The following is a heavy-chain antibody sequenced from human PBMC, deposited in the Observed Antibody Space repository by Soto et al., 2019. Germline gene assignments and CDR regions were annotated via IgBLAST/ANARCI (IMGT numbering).Heavy chain of an antibody. V-gene: IGHV3-11*06. CDR1: GFTFSDYY. D-gene: IGHD2-15*01. Sequence: QVQLVESGGGLVKPGGSLRLSCAASGFTFSDYYMSWIRQAPGKGLEWVSYISSSSSYTNYADSVKGRFTISRDNAKNSLYLQMNSLRAEDTAVYYCARHRLPFSGAIYYYYGMDVWGQGTTVTVSS. CDR3: ARHRLPFSGAIYYYYGMDV. CDR2: ISSSSSYT. J-gene: IGHJ6*02.